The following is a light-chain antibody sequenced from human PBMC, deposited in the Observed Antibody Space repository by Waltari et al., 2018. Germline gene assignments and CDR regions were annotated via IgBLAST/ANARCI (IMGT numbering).Light chain of an antibody. CDR1: SSNIGSNY. J-gene: IGLJ2*01. V-gene: IGLV1-47*01. CDR2: TNN. CDR3: AAWDDSLSGVV. Sequence: QSVLTQPPSASGTPRQRVTISCSGSSSNIGSNYVYWYQQLPGTAPNRRIYTNNQRPSGVPARFSGSKSGTSASLAISGLRSEDEADYYCAAWDDSLSGVVFGGGTKLTVL.